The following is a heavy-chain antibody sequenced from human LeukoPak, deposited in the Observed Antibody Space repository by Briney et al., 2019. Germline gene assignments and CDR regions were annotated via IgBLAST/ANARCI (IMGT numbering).Heavy chain of an antibody. J-gene: IGHJ4*02. V-gene: IGHV3-21*01. CDR2: ISSSSSYI. D-gene: IGHD3-22*01. CDR1: GFTFSSYS. CDR3: ARALRGYYSFYYFDY. Sequence: PGGSLRLSCAASGFTFSSYSMNWVRQAPGKGLEWVSSISSSSSYIYYADSVKGRFTISRDNAKNSLYLQMNSLRAEDTAVYYCARALRGYYSFYYFDYWGQGTLVTVSS.